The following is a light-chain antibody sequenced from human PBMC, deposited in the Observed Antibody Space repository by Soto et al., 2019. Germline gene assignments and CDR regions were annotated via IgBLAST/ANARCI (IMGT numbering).Light chain of an antibody. CDR1: QSISTW. CDR2: GAS. CDR3: QQYNYYPYT. J-gene: IGKJ2*01. V-gene: IGKV1-5*01. Sequence: SVGDRVTITCRASQSISTWLAWYHQKPGKAPKLLISGASSLESGVPSRFSGSGSGTEFSLAISSLQPDDFATYYCQQYNYYPYTFGEGTKVDIK.